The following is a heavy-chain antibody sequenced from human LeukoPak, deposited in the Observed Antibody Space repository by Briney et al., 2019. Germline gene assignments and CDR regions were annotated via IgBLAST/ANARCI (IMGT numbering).Heavy chain of an antibody. D-gene: IGHD3-22*01. CDR2: LSGNGKNT. Sequence: GGSLRLSCAASGSTFSNAWMSWVRQAPGRGLEWVSGLSGNGKNTYYADSVKGRLTISRDNSKNTLYLQMNSLRVEDTAVYYCAKDGYYYDSSGFDQWGQGTLVTVSS. V-gene: IGHV3-23*01. J-gene: IGHJ4*02. CDR1: GSTFSNAW. CDR3: AKDGYYYDSSGFDQ.